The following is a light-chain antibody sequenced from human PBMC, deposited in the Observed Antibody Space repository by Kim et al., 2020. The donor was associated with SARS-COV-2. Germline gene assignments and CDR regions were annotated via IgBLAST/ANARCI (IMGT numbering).Light chain of an antibody. CDR2: DVS. J-gene: IGLJ3*02. CDR1: SSDVGGYKY. CDR3: CSYAGSYTWV. Sequence: QSVLTQPRSVSGSPGQSVTISCTGNSSDVGGYKYVSWYQQHPGKAPKVMIYDVSKRPSGVPDRFSGSKSGNAASLTISGLQAEDEADYYCCSYAGSYTWVFGGGTQLTVL. V-gene: IGLV2-11*01.